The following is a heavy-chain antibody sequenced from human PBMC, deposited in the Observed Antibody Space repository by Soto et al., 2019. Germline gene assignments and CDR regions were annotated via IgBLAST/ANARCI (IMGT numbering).Heavy chain of an antibody. CDR1: GFTCSNYA. Sequence: PGGSLRLSCAASGFTCSNYAVTWVRQAPGKGLEWVSTISGSGGSTYYADSVKGRFTISRDNSKNTLYLQMNSLRAEDTAVYYCAKDQGSSWYEIDYWGQGTLVTVSS. J-gene: IGHJ4*02. CDR2: ISGSGGST. D-gene: IGHD6-13*01. V-gene: IGHV3-23*01. CDR3: AKDQGSSWYEIDY.